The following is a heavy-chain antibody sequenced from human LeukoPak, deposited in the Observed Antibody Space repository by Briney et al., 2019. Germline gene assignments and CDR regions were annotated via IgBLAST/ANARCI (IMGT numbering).Heavy chain of an antibody. V-gene: IGHV1-46*01. CDR2: INPSGGNT. D-gene: IGHD3-10*01. Sequence: ASVKVSCKASGYTFTSYYMHWVRQAPGQGLEWMGIINPSGGNTSYAQKFQGRVTMTRDTSTSTVYMELSSLRSEDTAVYYCARGGADYYGSGSLDYWGQGTLVTVSS. CDR3: ARGGADYYGSGSLDY. CDR1: GYTFTSYY. J-gene: IGHJ4*02.